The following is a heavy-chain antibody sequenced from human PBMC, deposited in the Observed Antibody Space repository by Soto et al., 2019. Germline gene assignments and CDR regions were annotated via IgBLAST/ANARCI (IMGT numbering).Heavy chain of an antibody. CDR2: ISSSSSYI. Sequence: GGSLRLSCVLSGGIFSYYGMHWVRQAPGKGLEWVSSISSSSSYIYYADSVKGRFTISRDNAKNSLYLQMNSLRAEDTAVYYCARDRPYYYYYGMDVWGQGTTVTVSS. CDR3: ARDRPYYYYYGMDV. J-gene: IGHJ6*02. CDR1: GGIFSYYG. V-gene: IGHV3-21*01.